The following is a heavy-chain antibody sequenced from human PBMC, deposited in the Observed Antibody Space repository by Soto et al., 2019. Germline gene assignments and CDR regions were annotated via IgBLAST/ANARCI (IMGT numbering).Heavy chain of an antibody. CDR2: VSWNSDSM. D-gene: IGHD2-2*01. CDR1: GFTFDDYA. V-gene: IGHV3-9*01. Sequence: EVHLVESGGGLVQPGRSLRLSCAASGFTFDDYAMHWVRQAPGKGLEWVSGVSWNSDSMGYADSVKGRFTISRDNAKNSLYLQMNSLRAEDTALYFCAKTPPGYYYGVDVWGQGTTVTVSS. J-gene: IGHJ6*02. CDR3: AKTPPGYYYGVDV.